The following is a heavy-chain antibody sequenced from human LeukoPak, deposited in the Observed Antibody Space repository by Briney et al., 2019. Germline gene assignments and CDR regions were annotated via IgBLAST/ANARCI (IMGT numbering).Heavy chain of an antibody. CDR2: IGRSSSPI. J-gene: IGHJ4*02. CDR3: ARGPSSQFRTDY. CDR1: GLTVTNAW. D-gene: IGHD2-2*01. Sequence: GGSLRLSCAASGLTVTNAWMNWVRQAPGKGLEWVSYIGRSSSPIYYADSVKGRFTISRDNAKNSLYLQMNGLRAEDTAVYYCARGPSSQFRTDYWGQGTLVTVSS. V-gene: IGHV3-48*01.